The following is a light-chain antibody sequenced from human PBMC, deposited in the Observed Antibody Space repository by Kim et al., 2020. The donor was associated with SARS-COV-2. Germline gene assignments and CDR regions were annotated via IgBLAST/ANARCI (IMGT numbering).Light chain of an antibody. Sequence: DIVMTQSPDSLAVSLGERATINCKSSQSILYSANDKSYLAWYQQKSGQPPKLLIYWASTRESGVPDRFSGSGSGTDFTLTISSLQAEDVATYYCQQYYSTPWTFGQGTKVDIK. CDR2: WAS. J-gene: IGKJ1*01. CDR1: QSILYSANDKSY. CDR3: QQYYSTPWT. V-gene: IGKV4-1*01.